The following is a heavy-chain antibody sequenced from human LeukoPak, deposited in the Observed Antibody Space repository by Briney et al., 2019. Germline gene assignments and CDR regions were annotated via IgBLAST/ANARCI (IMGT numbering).Heavy chain of an antibody. J-gene: IGHJ4*02. D-gene: IGHD1-1*01. V-gene: IGHV4-39*07. Sequence: SETLSPTCTVSGGSISSSSYYWGWIRQPPGKGLEWIGNIYYSGSTYYNPSLKSRVTISVDTSKNQFSLKLSSVTAADTAVYYCARDRPTLPWTPFDYWGQGTLVTVSS. CDR1: GGSISSSSYY. CDR3: ARDRPTLPWTPFDY. CDR2: IYYSGST.